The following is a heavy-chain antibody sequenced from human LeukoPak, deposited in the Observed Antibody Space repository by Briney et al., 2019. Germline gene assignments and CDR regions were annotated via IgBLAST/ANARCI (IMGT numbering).Heavy chain of an antibody. J-gene: IGHJ1*01. CDR3: ATGGVFGVVTPVNN. D-gene: IGHD3-3*01. Sequence: GGSLRLSCAASGFTFSSYGMHWVRQAPGKGLEWVAFIRHDGSNKYYADSVKGRFTISRDNSKNTLYPQMNSLRAEDTAVYYCATGGVFGVVTPVNNWGQGTLVTVSS. CDR1: GFTFSSYG. V-gene: IGHV3-30*02. CDR2: IRHDGSNK.